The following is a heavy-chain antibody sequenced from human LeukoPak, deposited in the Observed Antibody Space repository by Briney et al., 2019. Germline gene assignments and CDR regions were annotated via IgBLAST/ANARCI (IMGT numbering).Heavy chain of an antibody. D-gene: IGHD3-3*01. V-gene: IGHV3-9*03. J-gene: IGHJ3*02. CDR1: GFTFDDYA. Sequence: GGSLRLSCAASGFTFDDYAMHWVRQAPGKGLDWGSGISWNSGSIGYADSVKGRFTISRDNAKNSLYLQMNSLRAEDMALYYCAKSITIFGVVIDAFDIWGQGTMVTVSS. CDR2: ISWNSGSI. CDR3: AKSITIFGVVIDAFDI.